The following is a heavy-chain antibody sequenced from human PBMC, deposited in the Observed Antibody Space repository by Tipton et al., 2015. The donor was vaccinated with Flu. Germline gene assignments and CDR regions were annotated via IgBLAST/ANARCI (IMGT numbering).Heavy chain of an antibody. CDR2: SNHDGTYP. CDR1: GFTLSSYW. Sequence: SLRLSCAVSGFTLSSYWMHWVRQAPGMGLAWVARSNHDGTYPNYADSVKGRFTISRDNAENTLYLQMNNVRVEDTAVYYCVRDGDGYNFDYWGQGTLVTVSS. CDR3: VRDGDGYNFDY. J-gene: IGHJ4*02. V-gene: IGHV3-74*01. D-gene: IGHD5-24*01.